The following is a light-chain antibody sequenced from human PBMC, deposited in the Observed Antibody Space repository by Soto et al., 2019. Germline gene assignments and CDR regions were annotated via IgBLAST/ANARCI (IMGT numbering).Light chain of an antibody. CDR1: QGISNN. CDR3: QKYDSAPLT. Sequence: DIQMTQSPSSLSASVGDRVTITCRASQGISNNLAWYQQKPGKVPRLLIYGASTLQSGVPSRFIGSGSGTDYTLTISSLQPEDVATYYCQKYDSAPLTFGQGTKVEFK. V-gene: IGKV1-27*01. CDR2: GAS. J-gene: IGKJ1*01.